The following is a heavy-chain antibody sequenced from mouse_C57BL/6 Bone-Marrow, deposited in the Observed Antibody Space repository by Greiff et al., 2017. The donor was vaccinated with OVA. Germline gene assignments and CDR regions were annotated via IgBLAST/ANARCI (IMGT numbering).Heavy chain of an antibody. V-gene: IGHV1-82*01. CDR1: GYAFSSSW. D-gene: IGHD1-1*01. CDR2: IYPGDGDT. Sequence: VMLVESGPELVKPGASVKISCKASGYAFSSSWMNWVKQRPGKGLEWIGRIYPGDGDTNYNGKFKGKATLTADKSSSTAYMQLSSLTSEDSAVYFCAREFITTVVGYFDVWGTGTTVTVSS. J-gene: IGHJ1*03. CDR3: AREFITTVVGYFDV.